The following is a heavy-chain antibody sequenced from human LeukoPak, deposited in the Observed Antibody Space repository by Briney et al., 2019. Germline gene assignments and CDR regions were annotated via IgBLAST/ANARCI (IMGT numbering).Heavy chain of an antibody. CDR1: GFTFSSYW. J-gene: IGHJ4*02. V-gene: IGHV3-7*01. CDR3: ARDIPNGSGSFPLDY. Sequence: PGGSLRLSCAASGFTFSSYWMSWVRQAPGKGLEWVANIRPDGSEKYYVDSVKGRLTISRDNAKNSLSLQMNSLRGEDTAVYYCARDIPNGSGSFPLDYWGQGTLVTVSS. CDR2: IRPDGSEK. D-gene: IGHD3-10*01.